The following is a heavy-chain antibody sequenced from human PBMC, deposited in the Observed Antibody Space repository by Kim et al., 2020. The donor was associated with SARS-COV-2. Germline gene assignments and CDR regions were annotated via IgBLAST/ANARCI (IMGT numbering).Heavy chain of an antibody. Sequence: ASVKVSCKASGFTFTDYSIHWVRQAPGQGLEWMGWINEGNGHTKYSQKFQGRVTMSRDTSANTAYMELSTMRPEDTAVYYCARALLHRDYNWGQGTLVTV. CDR3: ARALLHRDYN. V-gene: IGHV1-3*01. CDR2: INEGNGHT. CDR1: GFTFTDYS. D-gene: IGHD3-3*01. J-gene: IGHJ4*02.